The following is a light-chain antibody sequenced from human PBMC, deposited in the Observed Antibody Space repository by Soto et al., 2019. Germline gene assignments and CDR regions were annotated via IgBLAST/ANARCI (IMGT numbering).Light chain of an antibody. J-gene: IGKJ1*01. Sequence: EIVLTQSPGTLSLSPGERATLSCRASQRVTGSYLAWYQQKPGQAPRLVIYGTYNRATGIPDRFSGSGSGTDFTLTISRLEPEDFAVYYCQHYGISSWTFGQGTKVEIK. CDR2: GTY. V-gene: IGKV3-20*01. CDR3: QHYGISSWT. CDR1: QRVTGSY.